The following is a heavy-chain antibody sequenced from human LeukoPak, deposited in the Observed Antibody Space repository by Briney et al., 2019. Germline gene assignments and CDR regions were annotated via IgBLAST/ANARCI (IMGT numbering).Heavy chain of an antibody. Sequence: GGSLRLSCAASGFTFSRYAMSWVRQAPGKGLEWVSAISGSGGSTYYADSVKGRFTISRDNSKNTLYLQMNSLRAEDTAVYYCAKDQYSGSVVVTYFDYWGQGTLVTVSS. V-gene: IGHV3-23*01. D-gene: IGHD3-22*01. CDR1: GFTFSRYA. CDR2: ISGSGGST. J-gene: IGHJ4*02. CDR3: AKDQYSGSVVVTYFDY.